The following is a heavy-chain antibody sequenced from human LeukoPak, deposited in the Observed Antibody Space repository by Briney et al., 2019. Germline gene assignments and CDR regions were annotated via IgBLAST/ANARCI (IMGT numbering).Heavy chain of an antibody. Sequence: PGGSLRLSCAASGFTFSSYEMNWVRQAPGKGLEWVSYISSSGSTIYYADSMKGRFTISRDNAKNSLYLQMNSLGAEDTAIYYCARVVAAPPTYNWFDPWGQGTLVTVSS. D-gene: IGHD2-15*01. CDR3: ARVVAAPPTYNWFDP. CDR2: ISSSGSTI. CDR1: GFTFSSYE. J-gene: IGHJ5*02. V-gene: IGHV3-48*03.